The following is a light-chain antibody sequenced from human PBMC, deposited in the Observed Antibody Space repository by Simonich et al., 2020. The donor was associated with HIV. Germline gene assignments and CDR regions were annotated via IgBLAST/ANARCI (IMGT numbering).Light chain of an antibody. V-gene: IGKV4-1*01. CDR3: QQYYSTPYT. J-gene: IGKJ2*01. CDR2: WAS. CDR1: RNILYNSNNKNY. Sequence: DIVMTQSPDSLAVSLGERATINCKSSRNILYNSNNKNYLAWYQQKPGQPPKLLIYWASTRESGVPDRFSGSGSGTDFTLTISSLQAEDVAVYYCQQYYSTPYTFGQGTKLEIK.